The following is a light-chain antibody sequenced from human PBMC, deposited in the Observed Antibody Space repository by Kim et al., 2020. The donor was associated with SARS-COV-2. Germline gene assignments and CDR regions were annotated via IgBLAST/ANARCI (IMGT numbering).Light chain of an antibody. CDR1: QSRMHSDRKTY. Sequence: QPPSISGESSQSRMHSDRKTYLYGYLQEPRQPPQLMIYEFSNRFSGVPDRFSGSGSGTDYTLKISRVEAEDVGVYYCMQSIQLPYTFGQGTKLEI. J-gene: IGKJ2*01. V-gene: IGKV2D-29*01. CDR3: MQSIQLPYT. CDR2: EFS.